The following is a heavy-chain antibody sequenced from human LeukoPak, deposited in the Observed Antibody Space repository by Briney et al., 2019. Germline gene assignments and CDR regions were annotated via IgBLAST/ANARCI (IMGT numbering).Heavy chain of an antibody. D-gene: IGHD4-23*01. Sequence: PGGSLRLSCAASGFTFSTYGMHWVRQAPGKGLEWVGRIKSKTDGGTTDYAAPVKGRFTISRDDSKNTLYLQMNSLKTEDTAVYYCTTSTTVVTYFDYWGQGTLVTVSS. V-gene: IGHV3-15*01. CDR3: TTSTTVVTYFDY. CDR1: GFTFSTYG. J-gene: IGHJ4*02. CDR2: IKSKTDGGTT.